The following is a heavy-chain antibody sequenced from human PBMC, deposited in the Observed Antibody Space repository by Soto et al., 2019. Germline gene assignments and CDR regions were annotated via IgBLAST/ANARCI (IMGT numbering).Heavy chain of an antibody. J-gene: IGHJ4*02. CDR2: INAGNGNT. CDR3: ARDGSRIAAARGGGDY. V-gene: IGHV1-3*01. D-gene: IGHD6-13*01. CDR1: GYTFTSYA. Sequence: QVQLVQSGAEVKKPGASVKVSCKASGYTFTSYAMHWVRQAPGQRLEWMGWINAGNGNTKYSQKFQGRVTITRDTSASTAYMELSSLRSEDTAVYYCARDGSRIAAARGGGDYWGQGPLVTVSS.